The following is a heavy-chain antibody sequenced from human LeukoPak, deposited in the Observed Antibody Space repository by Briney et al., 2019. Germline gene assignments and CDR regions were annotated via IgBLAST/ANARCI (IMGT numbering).Heavy chain of an antibody. D-gene: IGHD3-10*01. V-gene: IGHV4-59*01. Sequence: SETLSLTCTVSGGSISRNYWSWIRLPPGKGLEWIGYINYSGSTKYNPSLKSRVTLSVDTSKNQFSLKLSSVTAADTAVYYCARSEGSGSYSEYWGQGTLVTVSS. CDR1: GGSISRNY. CDR2: INYSGST. J-gene: IGHJ4*02. CDR3: ARSEGSGSYSEY.